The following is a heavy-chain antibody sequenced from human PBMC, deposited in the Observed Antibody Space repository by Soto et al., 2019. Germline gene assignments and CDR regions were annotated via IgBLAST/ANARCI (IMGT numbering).Heavy chain of an antibody. CDR1: GYTFISYG. V-gene: IGHV1-18*01. Sequence: HVQLVQSGAEVKKPGASLKVSCKASGYTFISYGVSWVRQAPGQGLEWLGWISPYNGNTNYAQKFQGRITMTTDTSTRTVYMDLRSLRTDGTAVYYCARDQTKWLTEAFDIWGQGTMVVVSS. J-gene: IGHJ3*02. D-gene: IGHD5-12*01. CDR2: ISPYNGNT. CDR3: ARDQTKWLTEAFDI.